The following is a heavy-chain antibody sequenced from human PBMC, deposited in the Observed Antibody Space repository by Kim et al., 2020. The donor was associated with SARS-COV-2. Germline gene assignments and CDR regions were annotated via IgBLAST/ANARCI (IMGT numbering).Heavy chain of an antibody. CDR3: ASDSSYDAFDI. D-gene: IGHD6-6*01. V-gene: IGHV4-34*01. J-gene: IGHJ3*02. Sequence: NYNPSLKSRVTISVDTSKNQFSLKLSSVTAADTAVYYCASDSSYDAFDIWGQGTMVTVSS.